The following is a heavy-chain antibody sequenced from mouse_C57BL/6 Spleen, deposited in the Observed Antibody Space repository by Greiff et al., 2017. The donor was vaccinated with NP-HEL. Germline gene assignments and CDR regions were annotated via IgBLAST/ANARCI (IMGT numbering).Heavy chain of an antibody. Sequence: EVKLVESGGGLVQPGGSMKLSCAASGFTFSDAWMDWVRQSPEKGLEWVAEIRNKANNHATYYAESVKGRFTISRDDSKSSVYLQMNSLRAEDTGIYYCTRNNGYYEDYYARDYWGQGTSVTVSS. CDR1: GFTFSDAW. J-gene: IGHJ4*01. CDR2: IRNKANNHAT. D-gene: IGHD2-3*01. CDR3: TRNNGYYEDYYARDY. V-gene: IGHV6-6*01.